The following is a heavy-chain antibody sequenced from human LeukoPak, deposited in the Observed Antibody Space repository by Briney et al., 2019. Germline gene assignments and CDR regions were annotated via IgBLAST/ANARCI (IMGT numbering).Heavy chain of an antibody. CDR2: IYSAGST. V-gene: IGHV3-53*01. J-gene: IGHJ4*02. CDR3: ARDGVCGYAFGPFVY. CDR1: GFTVSSNY. Sequence: GGSLRLSCAASGFTVSSNYMSWVRQAPGRGLEWVSLIYSAGSTYYADSVKGRFTISRDNSKNTLYLQMNSLRAEDTAVYYCARDGVCGYAFGPFVYWGQGTLVTVPS. D-gene: IGHD5-18*01.